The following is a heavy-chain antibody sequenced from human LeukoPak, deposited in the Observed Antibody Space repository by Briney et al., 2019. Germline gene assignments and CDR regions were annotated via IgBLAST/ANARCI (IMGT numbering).Heavy chain of an antibody. J-gene: IGHJ4*02. CDR3: TWMPTIFTFAY. CDR1: GLTFSDAW. V-gene: IGHV3-15*01. Sequence: GGSLRLSCVLSGLTFSDAWMSWVRQAPGKGLEWVGRIRNDRITDYAAPVQGRFSISRDNSKNTFYLQMNSLRTEDTGMYFSTWMPTIFTFAYWRLAPLLTV. CDR2: IRNDRIT. D-gene: IGHD5-12*01.